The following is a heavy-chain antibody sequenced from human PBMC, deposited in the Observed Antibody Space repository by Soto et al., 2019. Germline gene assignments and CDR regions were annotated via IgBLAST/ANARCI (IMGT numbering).Heavy chain of an antibody. V-gene: IGHV4-34*01. CDR3: AREGSTYGSGSYYRY. Sequence: SETLSLTCAVYGGSFSGYYWSWIRQPPGKGLEWIGEINHSGSTNYNPSLKSRVTISVDTSKNQFSLKLSSVTAADTAVYYCAREGSTYGSGSYYRYWGQGTLVTSPQ. J-gene: IGHJ4*02. CDR2: INHSGST. CDR1: GGSFSGYY. D-gene: IGHD3-10*01.